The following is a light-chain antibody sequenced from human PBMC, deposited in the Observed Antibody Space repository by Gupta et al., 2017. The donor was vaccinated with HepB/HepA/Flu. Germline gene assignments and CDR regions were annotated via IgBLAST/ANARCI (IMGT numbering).Light chain of an antibody. J-gene: IGLJ2*01. V-gene: IGLV3-19*01. CDR2: GKN. CDR3: NSRDSSGNHP. CDR1: SLRSYY. Sequence: SSELTQDPAVSVALGQTLRITCQGDSLRSYYASRYQQKPGQAPVLVIYGKNNRPSGIPDRFSGSSSGNTASLTITGAQAEDEADYYCNSRDSSGNHPFGGGTKLTVL.